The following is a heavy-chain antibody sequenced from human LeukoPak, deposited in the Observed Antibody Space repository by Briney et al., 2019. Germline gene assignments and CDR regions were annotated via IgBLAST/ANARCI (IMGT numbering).Heavy chain of an antibody. CDR3: ARVKSGYSYGPHYYYYYYMDV. CDR1: GFTFSSYG. J-gene: IGHJ6*03. CDR2: IKQDGSEK. D-gene: IGHD5-18*01. Sequence: PGGSLRLSCAASGFTFSSYGMSWVRQAPGKGLEWVANIKQDGSEKNYVDSVKGRFTISRDNAKNSLDLQMNSLRAEDTAVYYCARVKSGYSYGPHYYYYYYMDVWGKGTTVTVSS. V-gene: IGHV3-7*04.